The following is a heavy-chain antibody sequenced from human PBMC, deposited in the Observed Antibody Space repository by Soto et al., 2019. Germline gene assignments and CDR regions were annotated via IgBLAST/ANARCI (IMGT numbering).Heavy chain of an antibody. D-gene: IGHD3-10*01. J-gene: IGHJ5*02. V-gene: IGHV3-21*01. Sequence: GESLKISFAASGFTFSSYSMNWVRQAPGKGLEWVSSISSSSSYIYYADSVKGRFTISRDNAKNSLYLQMNSLRAEDTAVYYCARDPGGSGSNWFDPWGQGTLVTVS. CDR1: GFTFSSYS. CDR3: ARDPGGSGSNWFDP. CDR2: ISSSSSYI.